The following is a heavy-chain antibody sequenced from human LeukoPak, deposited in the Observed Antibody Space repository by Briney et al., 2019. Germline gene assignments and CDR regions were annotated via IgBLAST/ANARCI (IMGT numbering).Heavy chain of an antibody. Sequence: GGSLRLSCAASGFTFSSYSMNWVRQAPGKGLEWVSSISSSSSYIYYADSVKGRFTISRDNSKNTLYLQMNSLRAEDTAVYYCSRDRHCIGSTCYGLWGQGTRVTVSS. CDR1: GFTFSSYS. CDR2: ISSSSSYI. V-gene: IGHV3-21*01. J-gene: IGHJ4*02. D-gene: IGHD2-2*01. CDR3: SRDRHCIGSTCYGL.